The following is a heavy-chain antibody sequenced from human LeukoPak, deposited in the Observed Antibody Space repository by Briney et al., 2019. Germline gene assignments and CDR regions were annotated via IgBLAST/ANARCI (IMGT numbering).Heavy chain of an antibody. CDR1: GYTFTGYY. V-gene: IGHV1-2*02. D-gene: IGHD3-3*01. J-gene: IGHJ3*02. CDR3: ARVGTDYDFWSGYYSGAFDI. Sequence: GASVKVSCTASGYTFTGYYMHWVRQAPGQGLEWMGWINPNSGGTNYAQKSQGRVTMTRDTSISTAYMELSRLRSDDTAVYYCARVGTDYDFWSGYYSGAFDIWGQGTMVTVSS. CDR2: INPNSGGT.